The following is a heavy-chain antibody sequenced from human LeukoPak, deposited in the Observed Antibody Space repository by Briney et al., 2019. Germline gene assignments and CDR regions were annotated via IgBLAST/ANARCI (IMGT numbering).Heavy chain of an antibody. CDR3: ARASGLAVSYAFDI. Sequence: GGSLRLSCAASGFTVSRNYMSWVRQAPGKGLEWVSVIYSGGRTYYADSVKGRFTISRDNSKHTLYLQMTRLRAGDTAVYYCARASGLAVSYAFDIWGQGAMVTVSS. V-gene: IGHV3-66*01. D-gene: IGHD3-9*01. CDR2: IYSGGRT. CDR1: GFTVSRNY. J-gene: IGHJ3*02.